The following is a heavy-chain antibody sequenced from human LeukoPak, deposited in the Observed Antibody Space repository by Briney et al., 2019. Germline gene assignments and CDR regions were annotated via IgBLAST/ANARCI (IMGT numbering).Heavy chain of an antibody. J-gene: IGHJ3*01. D-gene: IGHD2-15*01. CDR2: INDSGST. CDR3: ARAPYLSGAS. Sequence: SETLSLTCAVYGGSFSGYYSSWIRQPPGKGLEWIGEINDSGSTNYNPSLKSRVAILLDTSKTQFSLKLNSVTAADTAVYYCARAPYLSGASWGQGTMVTVSS. V-gene: IGHV4-34*01. CDR1: GGSFSGYY.